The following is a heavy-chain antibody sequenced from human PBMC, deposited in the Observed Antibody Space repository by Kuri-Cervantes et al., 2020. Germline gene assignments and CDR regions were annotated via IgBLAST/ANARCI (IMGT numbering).Heavy chain of an antibody. V-gene: IGHV3-11*01. CDR1: GFTFSDYY. D-gene: IGHD6-13*01. CDR3: AKSNSWYAFDI. CDR2: ISSSGSTI. Sequence: GGSLRLSCAASGFTFSDYYMSWIRQAPGKGLEWVSYISSSGSTIYYADSVKGRFTISRDNAKNSLYLQMNSLRAEDTAIYYCAKSNSWYAFDIWGQGTMVTVSS. J-gene: IGHJ3*02.